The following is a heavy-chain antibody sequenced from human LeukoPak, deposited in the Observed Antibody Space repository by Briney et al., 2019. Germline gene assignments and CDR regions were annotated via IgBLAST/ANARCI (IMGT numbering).Heavy chain of an antibody. Sequence: GGSLRLSCVASGFTFSSSWMTWVRQAPGKGLEWVASIREDGSQKTAVDSVRGRFTISRDNAKNSVYLQMDSLRAEDTAVYYCARGPTNGQAFDYWGQGTLVTVSS. CDR3: ARGPTNGQAFDY. CDR1: GFTFSSSW. CDR2: IREDGSQK. J-gene: IGHJ4*02. D-gene: IGHD2-8*01. V-gene: IGHV3-7*01.